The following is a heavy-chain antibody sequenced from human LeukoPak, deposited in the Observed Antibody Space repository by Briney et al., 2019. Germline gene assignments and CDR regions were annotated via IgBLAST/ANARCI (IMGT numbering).Heavy chain of an antibody. V-gene: IGHV4-59*01. D-gene: IGHD3-22*01. J-gene: IGHJ4*02. CDR3: ASTPPGYYDSSGYWDY. Sequence: PSETLSLTCAVYGGSFSGYYWSWIRQPPGKGLEWIGYIYYSGSTNYNPSLKSRVTISVDTSKNQFSLKLSSVTAADTAVYYCASTPPGYYDSSGYWDYWGQGTLVTVSS. CDR1: GGSFSGYY. CDR2: IYYSGST.